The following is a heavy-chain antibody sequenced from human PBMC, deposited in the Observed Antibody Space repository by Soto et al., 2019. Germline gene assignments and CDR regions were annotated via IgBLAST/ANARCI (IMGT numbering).Heavy chain of an antibody. CDR2: ISAGGSST. V-gene: IGHV3-23*01. CDR3: AKVYYSGTFPGAFDI. CDR1: GFTFSNYA. D-gene: IGHD1-26*01. J-gene: IGHJ3*02. Sequence: PGGSLRRSCAVAGFTFSNYAIHWVRQAPGKGLEWVSGISAGGSSTFYADSVKGRFTISRDNSMNTLYLHMNSLRAEDTAVYYCAKVYYSGTFPGAFDIWGQGTLVTVS.